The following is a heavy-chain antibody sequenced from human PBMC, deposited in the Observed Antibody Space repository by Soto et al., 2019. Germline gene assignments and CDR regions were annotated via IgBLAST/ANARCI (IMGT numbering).Heavy chain of an antibody. CDR2: IYYSGST. J-gene: IGHJ5*02. CDR3: ARGEWLGERRFDP. V-gene: IGHV4-31*03. D-gene: IGHD3-16*01. Sequence: QVQLQESGPGLVKPSQTLSLTCTVSGGSISSGGYYWSWIRQHPGKGLEWIGYIYYSGSTYYNPSLKSRVIISVDTSKNQSSLKLSSVTAADTAVYYCARGEWLGERRFDPWGQGTLVTVSS. CDR1: GGSISSGGYY.